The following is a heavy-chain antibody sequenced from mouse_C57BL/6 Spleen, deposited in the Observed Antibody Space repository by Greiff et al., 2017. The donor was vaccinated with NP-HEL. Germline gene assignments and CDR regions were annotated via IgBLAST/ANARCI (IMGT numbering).Heavy chain of an antibody. CDR2: IDPENGDT. J-gene: IGHJ1*03. V-gene: IGHV14-4*01. Sequence: VQLQQSGAELVRPGASVKLSCTASGFNITDDYMHWVKQRPEQGLEWIGWIDPENGDTEYASKFQGKATITADTSSNTAYLQLSSLTSEDTAVYDCTTGLRYPRYFDVWGTGTTVTVSS. D-gene: IGHD1-1*01. CDR3: TTGLRYPRYFDV. CDR1: GFNITDDY.